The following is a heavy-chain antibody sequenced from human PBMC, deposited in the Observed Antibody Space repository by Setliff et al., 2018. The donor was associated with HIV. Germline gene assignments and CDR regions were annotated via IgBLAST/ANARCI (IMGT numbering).Heavy chain of an antibody. D-gene: IGHD3-3*01. CDR3: ARDYYNFQDM. J-gene: IGHJ3*02. CDR1: GGSINNYF. CDR2: IYYSGET. Sequence: SETLSLTCTVSGGSINNYFWSWIRQSPGRGLEWIGYIYYSGETNYNPSLKSRVTFSVDTSKNQFSMKLSSVTAADSAVYYCARDYYNFQDMWGQGTMVTVSS. V-gene: IGHV4-59*01.